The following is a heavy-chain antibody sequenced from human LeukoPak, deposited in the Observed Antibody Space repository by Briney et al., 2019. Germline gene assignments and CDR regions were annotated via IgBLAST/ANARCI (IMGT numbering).Heavy chain of an antibody. J-gene: IGHJ4*02. V-gene: IGHV3-13*01. CDR3: ARGTVTAGAFDY. D-gene: IGHD4-17*01. Sequence: GGSLRLSCAASGFTFSIYDMHWVRQARGKPLEWVSAIATTGDSYYPGSVKGRFTISRENAKNSLYLQMNSLRAGDTAVYYCARGTVTAGAFDYWGQGTLVTVSP. CDR2: IATTGDS. CDR1: GFTFSIYD.